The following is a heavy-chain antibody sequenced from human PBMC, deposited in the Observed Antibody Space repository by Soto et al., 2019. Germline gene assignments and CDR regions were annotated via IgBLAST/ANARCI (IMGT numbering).Heavy chain of an antibody. D-gene: IGHD6-13*01. Sequence: ASVKVSCKASGYAFTGYYMHWVRQAPGQGLEWMGWMNPNSGGTNYAQKFQGWVTMTRDTSISTAYMELSRLRSDDTAVYYCARGGIAAAVYYFDYWGQGTLVTVSS. CDR2: MNPNSGGT. J-gene: IGHJ4*02. CDR1: GYAFTGYY. V-gene: IGHV1-2*04. CDR3: ARGGIAAAVYYFDY.